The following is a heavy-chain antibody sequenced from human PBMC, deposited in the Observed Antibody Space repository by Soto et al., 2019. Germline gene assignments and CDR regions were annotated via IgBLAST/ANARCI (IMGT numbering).Heavy chain of an antibody. D-gene: IGHD3-10*01. Sequence: GESLKISCAASGFTFSSYSMNWVRQAPGKGLEWVSSISSSSSYIYYADSVKGRFTISRDNAKNSLYLQMNSLRAEDTAVYYCARDFGVDYYGSGSFDWFDPWGQGTLVTVSS. V-gene: IGHV3-21*01. CDR1: GFTFSSYS. CDR3: ARDFGVDYYGSGSFDWFDP. J-gene: IGHJ5*02. CDR2: ISSSSSYI.